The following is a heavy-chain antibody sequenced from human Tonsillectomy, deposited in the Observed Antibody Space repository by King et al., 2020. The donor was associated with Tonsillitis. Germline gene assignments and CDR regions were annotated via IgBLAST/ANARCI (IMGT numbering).Heavy chain of an antibody. V-gene: IGHV3-33*05. J-gene: IGHJ6*02. D-gene: IGHD6-13*01. CDR2: ISYDGSNK. CDR1: GFTFSSYG. CDR3: AKGGEQQLVLGYYYHGMDV. Sequence: VQLVESGGGVVQPGRSLRLSCAASGFTFSSYGMHWVRQAPGKGLEWVAVISYDGSNKYHADSVKGRFTISRDNSKNTLYLQMNSLRAEDTAVYYCAKGGEQQLVLGYYYHGMDVWGQGTMVTVSS.